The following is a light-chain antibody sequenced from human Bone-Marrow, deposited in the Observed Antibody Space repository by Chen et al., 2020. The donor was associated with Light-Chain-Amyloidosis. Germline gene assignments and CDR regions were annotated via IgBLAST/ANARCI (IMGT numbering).Light chain of an antibody. Sequence: SYVLTQPSSLPVAPGQPATIACGGNNIGSTSVHWYQQTPGQAPLLVVYDDSDRPSGIPERLSGSNSGNTATLTISRVEAGDEADYYCQVWDRSSDRPVFGGGTKLTVL. J-gene: IGLJ3*02. CDR3: QVWDRSSDRPV. CDR1: NIGSTS. V-gene: IGLV3-21*02. CDR2: DDS.